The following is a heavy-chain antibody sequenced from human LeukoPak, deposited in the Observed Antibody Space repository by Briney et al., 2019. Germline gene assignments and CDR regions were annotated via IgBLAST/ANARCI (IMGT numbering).Heavy chain of an antibody. CDR3: ARDSGIAGYYFDY. CDR1: GFTFSNYG. V-gene: IGHV3-21*01. CDR2: ISTSSSYI. Sequence: GGSLRLSCAASGFTFSNYGMHWVRQAPGKGLEWLSYISTSSSYIYYADSVKGRFTVSRDNAMNSLFLQMNSLIAEDTAVYYCARDSGIAGYYFDYWGQGSLVTVSS. D-gene: IGHD6-13*01. J-gene: IGHJ4*02.